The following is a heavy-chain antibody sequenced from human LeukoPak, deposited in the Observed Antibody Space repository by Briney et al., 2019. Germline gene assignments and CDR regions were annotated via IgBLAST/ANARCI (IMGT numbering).Heavy chain of an antibody. CDR2: IHYSGGT. CDR1: GDSISSYY. CDR3: ASPAVVKGWWYFDL. V-gene: IGHV4-59*01. Sequence: SETLSLTCTVSGDSISSYYWSWIRQPPGKGLEWIGYIHYSGGTNYNPSLKSRVAISVDTSKNQFSLKLSSVTAADTAVYYCASPAVVKGWWYFDLWGRGTLVTVSS. J-gene: IGHJ2*01. D-gene: IGHD3-22*01.